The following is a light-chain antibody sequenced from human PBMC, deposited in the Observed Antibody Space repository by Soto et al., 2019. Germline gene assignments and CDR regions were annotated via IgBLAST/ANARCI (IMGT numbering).Light chain of an antibody. V-gene: IGKV1-5*03. CDR3: QHYNSYSEA. Sequence: EIRVSQSPSTLSGSIGDRVTITCRASQTISSWLAWYQQKPGKAPKLLIYKASTLKSGVPSRFSGSGSGTEFTLTISSLQPDDFATYYYQHYNSYSEAFGQRTKVDIK. CDR1: QTISSW. CDR2: KAS. J-gene: IGKJ1*01.